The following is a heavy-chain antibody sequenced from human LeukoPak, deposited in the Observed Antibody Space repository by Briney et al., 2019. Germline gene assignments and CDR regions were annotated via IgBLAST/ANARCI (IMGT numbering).Heavy chain of an antibody. V-gene: IGHV1-69*06. CDR2: IIPIFGTA. J-gene: IGHJ6*03. CDR3: ARERTPWYYYYMDV. Sequence: ASVKVSCKASGGTFSSYAISWVRQAPGQGLEWMGGIIPIFGTANYAQKFQGRVTITADKSTSTAYMELSSLRSEDTAVYYCARERTPWYYYYMDVWGKGTTVTVSS. CDR1: GGTFSSYA.